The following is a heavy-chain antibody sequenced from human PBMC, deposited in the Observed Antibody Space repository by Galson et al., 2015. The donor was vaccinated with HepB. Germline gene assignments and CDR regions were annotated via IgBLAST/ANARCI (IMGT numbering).Heavy chain of an antibody. D-gene: IGHD2-21*02. J-gene: IGHJ6*02. CDR3: ASLLAYCGGDCYSNYYYYGMDV. V-gene: IGHV3-21*01. Sequence: SLRLSCAASGFTFSSYSMNWVRQAPGKGLEWVSSISSSSSYIYYADSVKGRFTISRDNAKNSLYLQMNSLRAEDTAVYYCASLLAYCGGDCYSNYYYYGMDVWGPGTTVTVSS. CDR2: ISSSSSYI. CDR1: GFTFSSYS.